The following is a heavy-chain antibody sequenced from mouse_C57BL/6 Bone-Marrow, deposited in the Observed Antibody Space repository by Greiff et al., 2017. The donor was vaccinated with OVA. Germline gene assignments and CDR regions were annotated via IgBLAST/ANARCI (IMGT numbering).Heavy chain of an antibody. CDR3: ARRHYYGSSYEDYAMDY. J-gene: IGHJ4*01. V-gene: IGHV1-63*01. CDR1: GYTFTNYW. Sequence: QVQLQQSGAELVRPGTSVKMSCKASGYTFTNYWIGWAKQRPGHGLEWIGDIYPGGGYTNYNEKVKGKAKLTADKSSSTAYMQFSSLTSEDSAIYYCARRHYYGSSYEDYAMDYWGQGTSVTVSS. CDR2: IYPGGGYT. D-gene: IGHD1-1*01.